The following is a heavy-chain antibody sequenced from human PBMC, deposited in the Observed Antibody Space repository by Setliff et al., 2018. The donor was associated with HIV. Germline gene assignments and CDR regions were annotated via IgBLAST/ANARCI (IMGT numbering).Heavy chain of an antibody. V-gene: IGHV3-21*01. CDR3: ASSVGTSLYYYYYMDV. Sequence: PGGSLRLSCAVSGFTFITSTMNWVRQAPGKGLEWVASITSSSRYIYYADSVKGRFTISRDNAKNSLYLQMNSLRAEDTAVYYCASSVGTSLYYYYYMDVWGKGTTVTVS. J-gene: IGHJ6*03. D-gene: IGHD1-26*01. CDR2: ITSSSRYI. CDR1: GFTFITST.